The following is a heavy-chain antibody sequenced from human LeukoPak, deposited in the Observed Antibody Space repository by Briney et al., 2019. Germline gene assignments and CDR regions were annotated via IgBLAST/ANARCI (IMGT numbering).Heavy chain of an antibody. CDR1: GGSFSGYY. D-gene: IGHD4-4*01. CDR2: INHSGST. J-gene: IGHJ4*02. Sequence: SETLSLTCAVYGGSFSGYYWSWIRQPPGKGLEWIGEINHSGSTNYNPSLKSRVTISVDTSKNQFSLKLSSVTAADTAVYYCARLNTVHLPFDYWGQGTLVTVSS. V-gene: IGHV4-34*01. CDR3: ARLNTVHLPFDY.